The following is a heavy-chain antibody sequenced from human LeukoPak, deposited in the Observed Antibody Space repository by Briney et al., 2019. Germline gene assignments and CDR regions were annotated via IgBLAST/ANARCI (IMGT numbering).Heavy chain of an antibody. V-gene: IGHV3-23*01. CDR1: GFTFSSYA. J-gene: IGHJ4*02. D-gene: IGHD2-2*01. Sequence: GGSLRLSCAASGFTFSSYAMSWVRQAPGKGLEWVSAISGGGGSTYYADSVKGRFTISRDNSKNTLYLQMNSLRAEDTAVYYSAKVQTRYCSSTSCSIDSWGQGTLVTVSS. CDR2: ISGGGGST. CDR3: AKVQTRYCSSTSCSIDS.